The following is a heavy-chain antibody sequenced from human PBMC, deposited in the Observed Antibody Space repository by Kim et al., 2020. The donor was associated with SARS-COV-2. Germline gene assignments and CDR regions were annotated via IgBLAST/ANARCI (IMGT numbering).Heavy chain of an antibody. CDR2: TYYRSKWYN. J-gene: IGHJ5*02. CDR1: GDSVSSNSAA. V-gene: IGHV6-1*01. D-gene: IGHD6-19*01. Sequence: SQTLSLTCAISGDSVSSNSAAWNWIRQSPSRGLEWLGRTYYRSKWYNDYAVSVKSRITINSDTSKNQFSLQLNSVTREDTGVYYCARALGKAVAYNWFDPWGQGTLVTVSS. CDR3: ARALGKAVAYNWFDP.